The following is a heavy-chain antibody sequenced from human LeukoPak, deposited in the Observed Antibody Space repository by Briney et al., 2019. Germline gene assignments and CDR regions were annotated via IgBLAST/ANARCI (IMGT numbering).Heavy chain of an antibody. J-gene: IGHJ4*02. Sequence: GGSLRLSCAASGFTFNNFEMNWVRQAPGKGLERVSYISSSGNTIYYADSVKGGFTISRDNAKNSLYLQMNSLRAEDTALYFCARGPPNYYDSSGYFYLWGQGTLVTVSS. V-gene: IGHV3-48*03. CDR2: ISSSGNTI. D-gene: IGHD3-22*01. CDR1: GFTFNNFE. CDR3: ARGPPNYYDSSGYFYL.